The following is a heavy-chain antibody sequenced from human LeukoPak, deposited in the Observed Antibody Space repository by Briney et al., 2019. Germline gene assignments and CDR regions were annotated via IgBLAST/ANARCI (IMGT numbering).Heavy chain of an antibody. CDR3: ARVKGVVAVNWFDP. D-gene: IGHD2-15*01. CDR1: GGSISSYY. J-gene: IGHJ5*02. CDR2: IYYSGST. V-gene: IGHV4-59*01. Sequence: PSETLSLTCTVSGGSISSYYWGWIRQPPGKGLEWIGYIYYSGSTNYNPSLKSRVTISVDTSKNQFSLKLSSVTAADTAVYYCARVKGVVAVNWFDPWGQGTLVTVSS.